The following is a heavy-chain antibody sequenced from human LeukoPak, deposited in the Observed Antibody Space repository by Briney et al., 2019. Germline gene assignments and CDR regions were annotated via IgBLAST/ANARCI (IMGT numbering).Heavy chain of an antibody. CDR2: IISSGDVT. Sequence: GGSLRLSCAASGFAFRTYAMSWVRQAPGKGLEWVSSIISSGDVTYYADSLKGRFTISRDNSKNMVYLQMDSLGAEDSAVYYCAKNAGYSYGLYYFDYWGQGTLVTVSS. D-gene: IGHD5-18*01. J-gene: IGHJ4*02. V-gene: IGHV3-23*01. CDR3: AKNAGYSYGLYYFDY. CDR1: GFAFRTYA.